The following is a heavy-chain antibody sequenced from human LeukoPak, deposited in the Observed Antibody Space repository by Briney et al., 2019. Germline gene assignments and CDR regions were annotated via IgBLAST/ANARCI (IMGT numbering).Heavy chain of an antibody. D-gene: IGHD4-23*01. CDR3: AKRPNYGGNSGSYFDY. CDR2: ISGGGGT. V-gene: IGHV3-23*01. CDR1: GFTFSSYA. Sequence: GASLRLSCAASGFTFSSYAMSWVRQAPGKGLEWVSTISGGGGTYYADSVKGRFTISRDNSKNTLYLQMNSLRAEDTAVYYCAKRPNYGGNSGSYFDYWGQGTLVTVSS. J-gene: IGHJ4*02.